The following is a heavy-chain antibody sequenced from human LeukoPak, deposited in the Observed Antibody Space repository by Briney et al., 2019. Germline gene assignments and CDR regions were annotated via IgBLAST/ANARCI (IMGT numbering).Heavy chain of an antibody. CDR1: GFIFSNYA. CDR3: TRGPIQVWLYYGMDV. Sequence: PGASLRLSCAASGFIFSNYAMSWVRQAPGKGLEWVGFIRSKAYGGTTEYAASVKGRFTISRDDSKSIAYLQMNSLKTEDTAVYYCTRGPIQVWLYYGMDVWGQGTTVIVSS. J-gene: IGHJ6*02. V-gene: IGHV3-49*04. CDR2: IRSKAYGGTT. D-gene: IGHD5-18*01.